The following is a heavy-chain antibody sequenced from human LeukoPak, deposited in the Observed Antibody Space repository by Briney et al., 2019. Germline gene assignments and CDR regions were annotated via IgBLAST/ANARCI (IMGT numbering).Heavy chain of an antibody. D-gene: IGHD4-17*01. V-gene: IGHV3-48*01. Sequence: GGSLRLSCAASGFTFSSYSMNWVRQAPGKGLEWVSYISSSSSTIYYADSVKGRFTISRDNAKNSLYLQMNSLRAEDTAVYYCARDDKGGGHPTTVTTEPFDYWGQGTPVTVSS. CDR1: GFTFSSYS. CDR2: ISSSSSTI. CDR3: ARDDKGGGHPTTVTTEPFDY. J-gene: IGHJ4*02.